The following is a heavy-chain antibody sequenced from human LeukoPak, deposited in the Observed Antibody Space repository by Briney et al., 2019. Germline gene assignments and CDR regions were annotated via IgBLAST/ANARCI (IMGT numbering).Heavy chain of an antibody. CDR1: GLTFSDHY. Sequence: PGGSLRLSCAASGLTFSDHYMTWIRQAPGKGPEWVSYITSSGDSVSYADSVKGRFTISRDNAKNSLYLQMNSLRAEDTAVYYCGRGYWGLDYWGQGTLVTVSS. V-gene: IGHV3-11*01. J-gene: IGHJ4*02. CDR2: ITSSGDSV. CDR3: GRGYWGLDY. D-gene: IGHD7-27*01.